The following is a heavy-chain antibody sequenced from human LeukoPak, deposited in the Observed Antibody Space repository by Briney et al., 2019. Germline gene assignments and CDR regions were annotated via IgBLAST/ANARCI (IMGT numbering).Heavy chain of an antibody. Sequence: GESLKISCKGSGYSFTSYWIVWVRQMPGKSLEWMGIIYPGDSDTRYSPSFQGQVTISADKSISTAYLQWSSLKASDTAMYYCARRGGYCSSTSCYTLDYWGQGTMVTVSS. CDR1: GYSFTSYW. D-gene: IGHD2-2*02. V-gene: IGHV5-51*01. J-gene: IGHJ4*02. CDR3: ARRGGYCSSTSCYTLDY. CDR2: IYPGDSDT.